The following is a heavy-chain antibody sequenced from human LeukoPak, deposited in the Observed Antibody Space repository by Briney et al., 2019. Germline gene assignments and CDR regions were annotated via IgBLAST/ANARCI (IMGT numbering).Heavy chain of an antibody. CDR2: IIPIFGTA. CDR3: ARSRIAVGPFDY. D-gene: IGHD6-19*01. V-gene: IGHV1-69*05. CDR1: GGTFSSYA. Sequence: EASVKVSCKASGGTFSSYAISWVRQAPGQGLEWMGGIIPIFGTANYAQKFQGRVTITTDESTSTAYMELRSLRSEDTAVYYCARSRIAVGPFDYWDQGALVTVSS. J-gene: IGHJ4*02.